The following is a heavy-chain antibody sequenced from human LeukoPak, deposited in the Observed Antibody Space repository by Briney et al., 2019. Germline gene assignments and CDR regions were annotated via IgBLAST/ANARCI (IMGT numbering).Heavy chain of an antibody. CDR2: IYISTSGST. D-gene: IGHD3-10*01. CDR3: ARASGLWFGESTFDY. J-gene: IGHJ4*02. CDR1: GGSISSYY. Sequence: SETLSLTCTVSGGSISSYYWSWIRQPAGKGLEWIGRIYISTSGSTNYNPSLRSRVTISVDKSKNQLSLKLSSVTAADTAVYYCARASGLWFGESTFDYWGQGTLVTVFS. V-gene: IGHV4-4*07.